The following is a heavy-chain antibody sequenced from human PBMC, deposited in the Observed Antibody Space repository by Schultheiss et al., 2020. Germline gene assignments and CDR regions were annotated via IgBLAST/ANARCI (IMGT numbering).Heavy chain of an antibody. CDR2: IYYSGST. CDR1: GGSISSYY. D-gene: IGHD4-17*01. CDR3: ARMYGDYENNWFDP. J-gene: IGHJ5*02. V-gene: IGHV4-59*08. Sequence: SETLSLTCTVSGGSISSYYWSWIRQPPGKGLEWIGYIYYSGSTNYNPSLKSRVTISVDKSKNQFSLKLSSVTAADTAVYYCARMYGDYENNWFDPWGQGTLVNVSS.